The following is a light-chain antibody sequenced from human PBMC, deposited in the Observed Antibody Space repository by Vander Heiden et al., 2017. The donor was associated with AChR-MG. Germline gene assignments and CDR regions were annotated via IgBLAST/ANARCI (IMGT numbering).Light chain of an antibody. CDR2: EVS. V-gene: IGLV2-14*03. J-gene: IGLJ3*02. Sequence: QSPLTQPASVSGSPGQAIHISCTGTSSDVGYDNYVSWYQQHPAKAPKLMIFEVSKRPSGVSNRFSGSKSGNTASLTISELQTEDEADYYCSSYTGSWVFGGGTKLTVL. CDR1: SSDVGYDNY. CDR3: SSYTGSWV.